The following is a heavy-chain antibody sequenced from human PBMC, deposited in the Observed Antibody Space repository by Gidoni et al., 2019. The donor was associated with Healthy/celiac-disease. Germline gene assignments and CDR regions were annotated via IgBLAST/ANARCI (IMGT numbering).Heavy chain of an antibody. D-gene: IGHD6-6*01. CDR2: IIPIFGTA. CDR3: ARDSSYSSSSFSCDY. V-gene: IGHV1-69*01. J-gene: IGHJ4*02. CDR1: GGTFSSYA. Sequence: VQLVQSGAEVKQPGSSVNVSCKASGGTFSSYAISWVRQSPGQGLVWMGGIIPIFGTANYAQKFQGRVTITADESTSTAYMELSSLRSEDTAVYYCARDSSYSSSSFSCDYWGQGTLVTVSS.